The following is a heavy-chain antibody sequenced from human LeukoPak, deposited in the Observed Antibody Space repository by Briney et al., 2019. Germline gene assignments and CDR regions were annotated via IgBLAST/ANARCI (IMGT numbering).Heavy chain of an antibody. J-gene: IGHJ4*02. CDR2: ISGSGGST. CDR1: GFTFSSYA. V-gene: IGHV3-23*01. Sequence: PGGSLRLSCAASGFTFSSYAMSWVRQAPGKGLEWVSAISGSGGSTYYADSVKGRFTISRDNSKNTLYLQMNSLRAEDTALYYCARDSSGWYYFDYWGQGTLVTVSS. CDR3: ARDSSGWYYFDY. D-gene: IGHD6-19*01.